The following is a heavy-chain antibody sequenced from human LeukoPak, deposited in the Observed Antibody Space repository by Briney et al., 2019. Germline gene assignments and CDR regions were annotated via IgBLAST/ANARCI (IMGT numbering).Heavy chain of an antibody. CDR3: ARGVYIGAAQYGY. D-gene: IGHD6-13*01. J-gene: IGHJ4*02. CDR2: FYYSGTA. V-gene: IGHV4-59*08. CDR1: GGSIGTYS. Sequence: PSETLSLTCTVSGGSIGTYSWNCLRQPPGKGREWIGYFYYSGTANYIASHKSRVPISVDTSKNQFSLKLSSVSAADTAVYYCARGVYIGAAQYGYWGQGTLVTVSS.